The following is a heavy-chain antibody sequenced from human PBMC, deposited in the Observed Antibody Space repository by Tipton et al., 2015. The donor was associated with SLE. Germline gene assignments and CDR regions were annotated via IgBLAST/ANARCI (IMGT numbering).Heavy chain of an antibody. J-gene: IGHJ4*02. Sequence: TLSLTCTVSGGSISSGGYYWSWIRQHPGKGLEWIGYIYYSGSTYYNPSLKSRVTISVDTSKNQFSLKLSSVTAADTAVYYCAGGGSGSSFDYWGQGTLVTVPS. V-gene: IGHV4-31*03. CDR2: IYYSGST. CDR1: GGSISSGGYY. D-gene: IGHD3-10*01. CDR3: AGGGSGSSFDY.